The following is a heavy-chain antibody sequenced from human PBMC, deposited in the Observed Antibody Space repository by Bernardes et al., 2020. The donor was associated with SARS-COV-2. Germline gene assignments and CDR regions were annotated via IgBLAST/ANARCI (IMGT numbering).Heavy chain of an antibody. CDR2: ISCNDGKT. CDR3: SKSAFAADRSGG. Sequence: GGSLRFSCAASGFTFRISGFVWVRRAPGKGLEWVYRISCNDGKTYYAYSVKGRFPISRDNSKNTVYLQMNSLRAEDTALYYVSKSAFAADRSGGWGPGTLVTVSS. D-gene: IGHD2-15*01. J-gene: IGHJ4*02. CDR1: GFTFRISG. V-gene: IGHV3-23*01.